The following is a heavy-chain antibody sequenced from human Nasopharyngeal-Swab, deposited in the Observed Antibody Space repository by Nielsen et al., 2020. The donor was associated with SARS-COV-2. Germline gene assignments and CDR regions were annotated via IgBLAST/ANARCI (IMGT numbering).Heavy chain of an antibody. CDR3: ARVVMVRGVSYYYYMDV. V-gene: IGHV4-39*07. Sequence: RQAPGKGLEWIGSIYDIGRTYYNPSLKSRVTISVDTSKNQFSLNLSSVTAADTAVYYSARVVMVRGVSYYYYMDVWGKGTTVTVSS. D-gene: IGHD3-10*01. J-gene: IGHJ6*03. CDR2: IYDIGRT.